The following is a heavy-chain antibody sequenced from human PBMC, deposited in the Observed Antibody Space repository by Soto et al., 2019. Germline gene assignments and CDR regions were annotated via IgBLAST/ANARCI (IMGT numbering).Heavy chain of an antibody. CDR1: GFTFSSYA. J-gene: IGHJ4*02. D-gene: IGHD4-17*01. Sequence: PGGSLRLSCAASGFTFSSYAMTWVRQAPGKGLEWVSGISGSGDSTYYADSVKGRFTISRDDFKNRLFLQMDSLRAEDTALYYCARDWGSDYGGLLDSWGREPWSPSPQ. CDR2: ISGSGDST. V-gene: IGHV3-23*01. CDR3: ARDWGSDYGGLLDS.